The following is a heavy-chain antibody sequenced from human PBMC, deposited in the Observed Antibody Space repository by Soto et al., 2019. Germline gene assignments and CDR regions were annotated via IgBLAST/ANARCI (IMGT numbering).Heavy chain of an antibody. D-gene: IGHD1-26*01. CDR2: IIPVFGTA. Sequence: QVQLVQSGADVKKPGSSVKVSCKASGGVFRNYAINWVRQAPGQGLEWMGGIIPVFGTADYPQKFQGRVTITADESTTTAYMELTCLKTEDTAVYFCARDRWGSYSFDSWGQGTLVSVAS. CDR1: GGVFRNYA. J-gene: IGHJ5*01. V-gene: IGHV1-69*01. CDR3: ARDRWGSYSFDS.